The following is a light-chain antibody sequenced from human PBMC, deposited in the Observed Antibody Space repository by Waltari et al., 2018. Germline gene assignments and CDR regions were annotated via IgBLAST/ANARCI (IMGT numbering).Light chain of an antibody. CDR2: EVT. V-gene: IGLV2-23*02. Sequence: QSAMPPPASVSGSPGKSITISCIGTSNDVGKYNRISGYQQHPGKVPKLIIYEVTKRPSGISNRFSGSKSGSTASLTISGLQAEDEADYYCCSYGGSFDPYLVFGGGTKLTVL. CDR3: CSYGGSFDPYLV. CDR1: SNDVGKYNR. J-gene: IGLJ2*01.